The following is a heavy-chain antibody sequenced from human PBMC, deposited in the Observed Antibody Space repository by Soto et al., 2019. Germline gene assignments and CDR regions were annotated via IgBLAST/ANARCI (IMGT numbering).Heavy chain of an antibody. CDR2: ISSSSSTT. CDR3: ARGLYYYDSRGYWGY. CDR1: GFTFSSYS. Sequence: EVQLVESGGGLVQPGGSLRLSCAASGFTFSSYSMNWVRQAPGKGLEGVSYISSSSSTTYYADSVKGRFTISRDNAKNSLYLQMHSLRDEDTAVYYCARGLYYYDSRGYWGYWGQGTLVTVSS. V-gene: IGHV3-48*02. J-gene: IGHJ4*02. D-gene: IGHD3-22*01.